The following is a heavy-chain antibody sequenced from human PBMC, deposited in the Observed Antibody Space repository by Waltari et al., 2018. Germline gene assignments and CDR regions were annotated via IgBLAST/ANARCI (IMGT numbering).Heavy chain of an antibody. CDR3: ARRGRRNYWFDP. Sequence: QVQLQQWGAGLLKPSETLSLTCAVYGGSFSGYYWSWIRQPPGKGLEWIGEINHSGSTNYNPSLKSRVTISVDTSKNQFSLKLSSVTAADTAVYYCARRGRRNYWFDPWGQGTLVTVSS. CDR2: INHSGST. CDR1: GGSFSGYY. V-gene: IGHV4-34*01. D-gene: IGHD2-15*01. J-gene: IGHJ5*02.